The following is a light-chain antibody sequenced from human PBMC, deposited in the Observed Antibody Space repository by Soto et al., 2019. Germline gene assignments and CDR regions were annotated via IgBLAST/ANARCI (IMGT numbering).Light chain of an antibody. CDR1: SSDVGGYDY. CDR3: TSYKSTTTRV. CDR2: EVS. Sequence: QSALTQPASVSGSPGQSITISCTGTSSDVGGYDYVSWYQHHPGKAPKVMIYEVSNRPSGVSNRFSGSKSGNTASLTISGLQAEDEADYYCTSYKSTTTRVFGTGTKGTVL. J-gene: IGLJ1*01. V-gene: IGLV2-14*01.